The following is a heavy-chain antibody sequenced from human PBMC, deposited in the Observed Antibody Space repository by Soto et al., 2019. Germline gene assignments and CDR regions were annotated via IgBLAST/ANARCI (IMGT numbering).Heavy chain of an antibody. V-gene: IGHV3-21*01. D-gene: IGHD3-22*01. CDR2: ISSSSSYI. CDR3: ARVVYYDSTGYQY. Sequence: VRQAPGKGLEWVSSISSSSSYIYYADSVKGRFTISRDNAKNSLYLQMNSLRAEDTAVYYCARVVYYDSTGYQYWGQGTLVTVSS. J-gene: IGHJ4*02.